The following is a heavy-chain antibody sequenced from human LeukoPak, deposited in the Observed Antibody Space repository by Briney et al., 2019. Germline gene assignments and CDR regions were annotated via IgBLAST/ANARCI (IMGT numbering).Heavy chain of an antibody. CDR3: ARGLQETLAWLKALSAFDI. CDR1: GFIFSDYY. J-gene: IGHJ3*02. CDR2: ISSSGSTM. V-gene: IGHV3-11*01. D-gene: IGHD5-24*01. Sequence: SGGSLRLSCAASGFIFSDYYMSWIRQAPGKGLEWVSYISSSGSTMYYTDSVKGRFTISRDNAKDSLYLQMNSLRAEDTAVYYCARGLQETLAWLKALSAFDIWGQGTMVTVSS.